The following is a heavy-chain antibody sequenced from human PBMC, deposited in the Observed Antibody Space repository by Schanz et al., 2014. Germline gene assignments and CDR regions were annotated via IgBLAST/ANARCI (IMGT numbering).Heavy chain of an antibody. CDR2: LSANGDST. D-gene: IGHD3-22*01. CDR1: GFTLSNYA. CDR3: ARDSRYYLFDY. Sequence: EVQLVESGGGLVQPGGSLRLSCAAPGFTLSNYAMHWVRQTPDKGLEWVSGLSANGDSTFYSSSVKGRFTISRDISKNALYLQLGSLSAEDTAVYFCARDSRYYLFDYWGQGALVAVSS. V-gene: IGHV3-64*01. J-gene: IGHJ4*02.